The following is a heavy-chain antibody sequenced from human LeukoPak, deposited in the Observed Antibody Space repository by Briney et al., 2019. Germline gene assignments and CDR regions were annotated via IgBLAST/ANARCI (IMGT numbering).Heavy chain of an antibody. D-gene: IGHD1-1*01. Sequence: GGSLRLSCAATGFTFSRNWTHWVRQAPGKGPVWVSRINSDGSSTSHADSVKGRFTISRDNAKNTLYLQMSSLRVEDTAMYYCTRGDDHNAFDHWGQGTPVTVSS. J-gene: IGHJ4*02. CDR3: TRGDDHNAFDH. CDR1: GFTFSRNW. CDR2: INSDGSST. V-gene: IGHV3-74*01.